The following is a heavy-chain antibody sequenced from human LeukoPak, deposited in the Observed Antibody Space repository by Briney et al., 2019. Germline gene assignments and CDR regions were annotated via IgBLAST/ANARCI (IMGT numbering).Heavy chain of an antibody. CDR2: IYYSGST. CDR1: GDSVSSGNYY. CDR3: ARDREQLHYYYYGMDV. J-gene: IGHJ6*02. D-gene: IGHD6-13*01. V-gene: IGHV4-31*03. Sequence: SETLSLTCTVSGDSVSSGNYYWSWIRQHPGKGLEWIGYIYYSGSTYYNPSLKSRVTISVDTSKNQFSLKLSSVTAADTAVYYCARDREQLHYYYYGMDVWGQGTTVTVSS.